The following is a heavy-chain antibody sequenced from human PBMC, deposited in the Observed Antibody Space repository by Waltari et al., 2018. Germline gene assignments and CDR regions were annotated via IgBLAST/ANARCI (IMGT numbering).Heavy chain of an antibody. Sequence: QVQLVQSGAEVQKPGASVKVSCKASGYTFTGYYMHWVRQAPGQGLEWMGWINPNSGGTNYAQKFQGRVTMTRDTSISTAYMELSRLRSDDTAVYYCARDPTRYCSGGSCYSNDYWGQGTLVTVSS. CDR3: ARDPTRYCSGGSCYSNDY. V-gene: IGHV1-2*02. J-gene: IGHJ4*02. CDR1: GYTFTGYY. CDR2: INPNSGGT. D-gene: IGHD2-15*01.